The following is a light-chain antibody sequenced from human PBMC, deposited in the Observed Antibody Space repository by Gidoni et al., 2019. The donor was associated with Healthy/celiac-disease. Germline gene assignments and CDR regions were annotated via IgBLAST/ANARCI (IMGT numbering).Light chain of an antibody. J-gene: IGKJ1*01. CDR2: GAS. Sequence: EIVLTQSPGTLSLSPGERATLSCRANQSVSSSYLAWYQQKPGQAPRLLIYGASSRATGIPDRFSGSGSGTDFTLTISRLEPEDFAVYYCQQYGSSRTTFGQGTKVEIK. V-gene: IGKV3-20*01. CDR3: QQYGSSRTT. CDR1: QSVSSSY.